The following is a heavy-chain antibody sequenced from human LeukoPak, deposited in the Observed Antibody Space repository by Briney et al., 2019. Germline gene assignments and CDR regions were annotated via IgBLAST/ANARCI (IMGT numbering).Heavy chain of an antibody. J-gene: IGHJ3*02. D-gene: IGHD3-10*01. CDR3: ARLPYYYGSGHSAFDI. CDR1: GDSISNYY. CDR2: INHSGST. V-gene: IGHV4-34*01. Sequence: SETLSLTCTVSGDSISNYYWSWIRQPPGKGLEWIGEINHSGSTNYNPSLKSRVTISVDTSKNQFSLKLSSVTAADTAVYYCARLPYYYGSGHSAFDIWGQGTMVTVSS.